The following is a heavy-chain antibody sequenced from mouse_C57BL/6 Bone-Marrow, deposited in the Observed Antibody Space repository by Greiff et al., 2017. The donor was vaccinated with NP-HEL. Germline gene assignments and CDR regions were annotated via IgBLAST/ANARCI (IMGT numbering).Heavy chain of an antibody. D-gene: IGHD2-3*01. CDR1: GYTFTDYY. Sequence: LVESGAELVRPGASVKLSCKASGYTFTDYYINWVKQRPGQGLEWIARIYPGSGNTYYNEKFKGKATLTAEKSSSTAYMQLSSLTSEDSAVYFCAVDGYFYAMDYWGQGTSVTVSS. CDR2: IYPGSGNT. CDR3: AVDGYFYAMDY. V-gene: IGHV1-76*01. J-gene: IGHJ4*01.